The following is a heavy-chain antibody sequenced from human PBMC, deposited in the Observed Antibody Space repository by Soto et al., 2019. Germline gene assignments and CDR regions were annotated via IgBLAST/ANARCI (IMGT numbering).Heavy chain of an antibody. CDR3: ARDRSTGFWSGYYYYYYGMDV. CDR2: ISAYNGNT. D-gene: IGHD3-3*01. V-gene: IGHV1-18*04. Sequence: QVQLVQSGAEVKKPGASVKVSCKASGYTFTSYGISWVRQAPGQGLEWMGWISAYNGNTNYAQKLQGRVTMTTDTSTSTAYMELRSLRSDDTAVYYCARDRSTGFWSGYYYYYYGMDVWGQGTTVTVSS. J-gene: IGHJ6*02. CDR1: GYTFTSYG.